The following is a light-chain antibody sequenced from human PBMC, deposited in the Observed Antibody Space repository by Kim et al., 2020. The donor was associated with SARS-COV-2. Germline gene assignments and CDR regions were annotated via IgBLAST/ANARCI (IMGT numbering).Light chain of an antibody. J-gene: IGLJ1*01. CDR2: DVR. Sequence: GQSITISSSGTRGDIGHSNIVSWYHQPSCEAPLLLIYDVRDRPSGVSARFSGSKSANMASLTISGLRSEDEADYYCCSTSNTLDYVFGSGTKVTVL. CDR3: CSTSNTLDYV. CDR1: RGDIGHSNI. V-gene: IGLV2-14*03.